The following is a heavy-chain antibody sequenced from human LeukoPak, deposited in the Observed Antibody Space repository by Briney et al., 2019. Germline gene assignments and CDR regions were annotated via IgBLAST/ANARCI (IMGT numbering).Heavy chain of an antibody. CDR1: GYTFTSYG. J-gene: IGHJ4*02. V-gene: IGHV1-18*01. CDR2: ISAYNGNT. CDR3: ARDLSSWYEGISDY. Sequence: ASVKVSGKASGYTFTSYGISWVRQAPGQGLKWMGWISAYNGNTNYAQKLQGRVTMTTDTSTSTAYMELRSLRSDDTAVYYCARDLSSWYEGISDYWGQGTLVTVSS. D-gene: IGHD6-13*01.